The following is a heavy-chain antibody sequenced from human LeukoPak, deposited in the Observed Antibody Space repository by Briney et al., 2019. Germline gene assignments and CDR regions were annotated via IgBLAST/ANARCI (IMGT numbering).Heavy chain of an antibody. CDR3: ARGRPSCNHGTCHPTWFDP. V-gene: IGHV3-21*01. J-gene: IGHJ5*02. CDR2: ISHSGNHK. Sequence: PGASLRLSCAASGLTFSGYIMNWVRQTPGKGLEWVSSISHSGNHKYYADSVRGRFTISRDNAMNSLYLQMNSLRAEDTAVYYCARGRPSCNHGTCHPTWFDPWGQGALVTVSS. D-gene: IGHD2/OR15-2a*01. CDR1: GLTFSGYI.